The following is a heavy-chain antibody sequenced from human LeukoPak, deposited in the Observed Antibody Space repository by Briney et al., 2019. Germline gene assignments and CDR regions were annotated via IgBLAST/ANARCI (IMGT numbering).Heavy chain of an antibody. J-gene: IGHJ5*02. CDR2: ISSSSSYT. CDR3: ARDSRQNWFDP. V-gene: IGHV3-21*01. D-gene: IGHD2-2*01. Sequence: GGSLRLSCAASGFTFSRYSMNWVRQAPGKGLEWVSSISSSSSYTYYADSVKGRFTISRDNAKNPLYLQTNSLRAEDTAVYHCARDSRQNWFDPWGQGTLVTVSS. CDR1: GFTFSRYS.